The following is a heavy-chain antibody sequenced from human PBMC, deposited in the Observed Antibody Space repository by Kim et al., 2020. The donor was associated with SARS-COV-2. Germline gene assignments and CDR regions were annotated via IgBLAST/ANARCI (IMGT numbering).Heavy chain of an antibody. J-gene: IGHJ5*02. Sequence: SETLSLTCTVSGGSISSYYWSWIRQPPGKGLEWIGYIYYSGSTNYNPSLKSRVTISVDTSKNQFSLKLSSVTAADTAVYYCARDRGLRYSLDWFDPWGQGTLVTVSS. V-gene: IGHV4-59*13. D-gene: IGHD3-9*01. CDR3: ARDRGLRYSLDWFDP. CDR1: GGSISSYY. CDR2: IYYSGST.